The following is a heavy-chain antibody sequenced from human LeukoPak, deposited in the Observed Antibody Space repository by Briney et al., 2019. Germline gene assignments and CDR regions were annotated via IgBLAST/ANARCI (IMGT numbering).Heavy chain of an antibody. CDR3: ARGAYYYDSSGYSHYGMDV. Sequence: ETLSLTCTVSGGSMSPYHWGWIRQPPGKGLEWTGYIYYSGNTNYNPSLNSRVTISVDTSKNQFSLKLSSVTAADTAVYYCARGAYYYDSSGYSHYGMDVWGQGTTVTVSS. D-gene: IGHD3-22*01. CDR1: GGSMSPYH. CDR2: IYYSGNT. V-gene: IGHV4-59*12. J-gene: IGHJ6*02.